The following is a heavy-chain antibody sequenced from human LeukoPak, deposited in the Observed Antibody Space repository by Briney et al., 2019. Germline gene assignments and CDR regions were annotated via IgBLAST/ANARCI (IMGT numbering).Heavy chain of an antibody. Sequence: QGLEWMAWINTSTGNTTYALGFTGRFVFSFDTSVSTAYLQISRLKVEDTGVYFCARGLDADWGQGTLVTVSS. CDR2: INTSTGNT. CDR3: ARGLDAD. D-gene: IGHD2-2*01. J-gene: IGHJ4*02. V-gene: IGHV7-4-1*02.